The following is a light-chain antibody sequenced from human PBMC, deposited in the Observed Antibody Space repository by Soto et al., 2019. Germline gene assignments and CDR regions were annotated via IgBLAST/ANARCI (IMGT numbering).Light chain of an antibody. CDR3: QQFYMGWT. Sequence: DIQMTQSPSTLSASVGDRVTITCRASKSVRGSLAWYQQQPGKAPKLLIYDVSNLQSGVPSRCSAFVSGTEFPLSSSSLQPDDFGTYHCQQFYMGWTFGQGNRVDLK. J-gene: IGKJ1*01. CDR1: KSVRGS. V-gene: IGKV1-5*01. CDR2: DVS.